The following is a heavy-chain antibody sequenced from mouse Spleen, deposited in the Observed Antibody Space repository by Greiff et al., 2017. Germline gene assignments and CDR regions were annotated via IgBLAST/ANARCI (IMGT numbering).Heavy chain of an antibody. CDR3: ARRTIYYDYETGMDY. Sequence: QVQLQQPGAELVKPGASVKLSCKASGYTFTSYWMQWVKQRPGQGLEWIGEIDPSDSYTNYNQKFKGKATLTVDTSSSTAYMQLSSLTSEDSAVYYCARRTIYYDYETGMDYWGQGTSVTVSS. D-gene: IGHD2-4*01. J-gene: IGHJ4*01. V-gene: IGHV1-50*01. CDR1: GYTFTSYW. CDR2: IDPSDSYT.